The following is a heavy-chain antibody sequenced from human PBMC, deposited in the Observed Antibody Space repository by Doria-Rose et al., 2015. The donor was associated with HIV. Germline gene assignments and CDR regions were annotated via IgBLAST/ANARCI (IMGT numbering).Heavy chain of an antibody. Sequence: QVQLVQSGAEVKKPGSSVKVSCKASGGTFSRYPISWVRQAPGQGLEWMGRIIPVLGIRNYAQKFQGRVTITADESTGTAYIELSNLRSEDTAVYYCATTWSGYYLDYWGQGTLVTVSS. CDR3: ATTWSGYYLDY. CDR2: IIPVLGIR. V-gene: IGHV1-69*04. J-gene: IGHJ4*02. CDR1: GGTFSRYP. D-gene: IGHD3-3*01.